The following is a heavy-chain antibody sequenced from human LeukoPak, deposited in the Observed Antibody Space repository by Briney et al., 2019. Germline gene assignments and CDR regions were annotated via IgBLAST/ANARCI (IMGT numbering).Heavy chain of an antibody. D-gene: IGHD5-18*01. CDR2: IKQDGREK. CDR1: GFTSSSYW. CDR3: ARGGSYGSFDY. V-gene: IGHV3-7*01. Sequence: GGSLRLSCAVSGFTSSSYWMNWVRQAPGNGLEWVANIKQDGREKSYVDSVKGRFTISRDNAKNSLSLQMNSLRAEDTAVYYCARGGSYGSFDYWGQGTLVTVSS. J-gene: IGHJ4*02.